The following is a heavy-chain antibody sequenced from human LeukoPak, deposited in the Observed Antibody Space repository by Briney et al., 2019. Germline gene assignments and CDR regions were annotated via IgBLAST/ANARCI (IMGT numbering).Heavy chain of an antibody. J-gene: IGHJ4*02. CDR2: VYYSGNT. CDR1: GGSISTYY. CDR3: ASGPESYYFDY. Sequence: SETLSLTCSVSGGSISTYYYSWIRQPPGKELEWIGYVYYSGNTNYNPSLKSRVTISLDTSKNHLSLKMTSVTVADTAMYYCASGPESYYFDYWGQGALVTVSS. V-gene: IGHV4-59*01.